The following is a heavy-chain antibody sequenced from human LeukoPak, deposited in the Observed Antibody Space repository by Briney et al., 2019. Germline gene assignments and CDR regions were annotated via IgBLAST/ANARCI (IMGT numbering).Heavy chain of an antibody. V-gene: IGHV1-2*06. Sequence: ASVKVSCKASGYTFTGYYMHWVRQAPGQGLEWMGRINPNSGGTNYAQEFQGRVTMTRDTSISTAYMELSRLRSDDTAVYYCARVPRRWLPDVLDYWGQGTLVTVSS. CDR3: ARVPRRWLPDVLDY. D-gene: IGHD5-24*01. J-gene: IGHJ4*02. CDR2: INPNSGGT. CDR1: GYTFTGYY.